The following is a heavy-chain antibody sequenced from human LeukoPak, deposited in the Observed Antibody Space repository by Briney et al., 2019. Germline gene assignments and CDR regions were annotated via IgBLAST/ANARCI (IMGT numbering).Heavy chain of an antibody. CDR1: GYTFSTYY. J-gene: IGHJ5*02. V-gene: IGHV1-46*01. Sequence: GASVKVSCKASGYTFSTYYMHWVRQAPGQGLEWMGVINPSGGSTSYAQEFQGRITMTRDTSTSSVYMELSSLRSEDTAVYYCARDNSGDHETNWFDPWGQGTLVTVSS. CDR2: INPSGGST. CDR3: ARDNSGDHETNWFDP. D-gene: IGHD4-17*01.